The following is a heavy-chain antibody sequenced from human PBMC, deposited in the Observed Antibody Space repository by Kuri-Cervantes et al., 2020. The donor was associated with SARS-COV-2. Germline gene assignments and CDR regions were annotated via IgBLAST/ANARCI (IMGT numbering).Heavy chain of an antibody. CDR2: VWFDGSRQ. D-gene: IGHD6-13*01. V-gene: IGHV3-33*01. CDR3: ARERHGAAGGHFDY. Sequence: SLKISCAASEFTFSSFGMHWVRQAPGKRPEWVAVVWFDGSRQYYADSVKGRFTISRDNSKNTMYLEMNSLRAEDTAGYFCARERHGAAGGHFDYWGQGTVVTVSS. CDR1: EFTFSSFG. J-gene: IGHJ4*02.